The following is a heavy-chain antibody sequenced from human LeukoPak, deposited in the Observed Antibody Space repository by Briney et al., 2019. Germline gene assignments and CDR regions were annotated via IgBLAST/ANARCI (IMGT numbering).Heavy chain of an antibody. CDR2: INHSGST. Sequence: SETLSLTCAVYGGSFSGYYWSWIRQPPGKGLEWIGEINHSGSTNYNPPLKSRVTISVDTSKNQFSLKLSSVTAADTAVYYCARGYDSSGWGQGTLVTVSS. J-gene: IGHJ4*02. D-gene: IGHD3-22*01. V-gene: IGHV4-34*01. CDR1: GGSFSGYY. CDR3: ARGYDSSG.